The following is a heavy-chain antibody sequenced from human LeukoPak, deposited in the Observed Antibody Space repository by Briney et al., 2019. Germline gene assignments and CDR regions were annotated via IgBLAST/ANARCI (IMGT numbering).Heavy chain of an antibody. D-gene: IGHD6-19*01. CDR2: IIPIFGTA. V-gene: IGHV1-69*13. CDR3: ARDSAVASRTPTAFDY. J-gene: IGHJ4*02. Sequence: GASVKVSCKASGYTFTSYYMHWVRQAPGQGLEWMGGIIPIFGTANYAQKFQGRVTITADESTSTAYMELSSLRSEDTAVYYCARDSAVASRTPTAFDYWGQGTLVTVSS. CDR1: GYTFTSYY.